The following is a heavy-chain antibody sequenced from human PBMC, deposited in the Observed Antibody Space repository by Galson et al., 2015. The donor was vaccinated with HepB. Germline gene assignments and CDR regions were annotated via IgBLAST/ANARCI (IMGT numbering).Heavy chain of an antibody. CDR2: FDPEDGET. CDR3: ATAATPYSYGSQGAPPGDY. V-gene: IGHV1-24*01. CDR1: GYTLTELS. Sequence: SVKVSCKVSGYTLTELSMHWVRQAPGKGLEWMGGFDPEDGETIYAQKFQGRVTMTEDTSTDTAYMELSSLRSEDTAVYYCATAATPYSYGSQGAPPGDYWGQGTLVTVSS. J-gene: IGHJ4*02. D-gene: IGHD5-18*01.